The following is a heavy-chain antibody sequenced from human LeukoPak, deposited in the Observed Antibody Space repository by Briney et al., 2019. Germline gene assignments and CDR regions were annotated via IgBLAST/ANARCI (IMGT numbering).Heavy chain of an antibody. J-gene: IGHJ4*02. Sequence: PGGSLRLSCAASGVTASHNAMSWVRQAPGKGLEWVSGITTSGSTYYADSVKGRFTISRENSKNSLYLQMNSLRVDDTAVYYCARDRGYSTFDYWGQGTLVTVSS. CDR3: ARDRGYSTFDY. CDR1: GVTASHNA. D-gene: IGHD2-15*01. CDR2: ITTSGST. V-gene: IGHV3-23*01.